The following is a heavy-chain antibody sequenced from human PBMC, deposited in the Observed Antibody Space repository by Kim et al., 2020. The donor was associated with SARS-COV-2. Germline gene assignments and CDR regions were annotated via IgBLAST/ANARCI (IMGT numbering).Heavy chain of an antibody. V-gene: IGHV4-39*01. CDR3: ARRVSGILGY. CDR2: IYYSGST. D-gene: IGHD3-9*01. Sequence: SETLSLTCTVSGGSISSSSYYWGWIRQPPGKGLEWIGSIYYSGSTYYNPSLKSRVTISVDTSKNQFSLKLSSVTAADTAVYYCARRVSGILGYWGQGTLVTVSS. CDR1: GGSISSSSYY. J-gene: IGHJ4*02.